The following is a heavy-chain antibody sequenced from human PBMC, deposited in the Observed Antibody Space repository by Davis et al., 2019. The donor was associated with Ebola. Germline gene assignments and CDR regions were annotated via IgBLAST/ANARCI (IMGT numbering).Heavy chain of an antibody. CDR3: ATYYYDSSGYYHFDY. Sequence: GESLKISCQGSGYTFTSYWIGWVRQMPGKGLEWMGIIYLGDSDTRYSPSFQGQVTISGDKSIRTAYLQWSSLKASDTAMYYCATYYYDSSGYYHFDYWGQGTLVTVSS. CDR2: IYLGDSDT. V-gene: IGHV5-51*01. J-gene: IGHJ4*02. D-gene: IGHD3-22*01. CDR1: GYTFTSYW.